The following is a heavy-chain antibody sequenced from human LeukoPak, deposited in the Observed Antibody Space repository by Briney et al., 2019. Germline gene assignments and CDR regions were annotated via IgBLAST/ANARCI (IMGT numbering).Heavy chain of an antibody. CDR3: ASAFMVRGVIGLFDY. Sequence: PSETLSLTCTVSGGSISSYYWSWIRQPPGKGLEWIGYIYYSGSTNYNPSLKSRVTISVDTSKNQFSLKLSSVTAADTAVYYCASAFMVRGVIGLFDYWGQGTLVTVSS. CDR1: GGSISSYY. CDR2: IYYSGST. D-gene: IGHD3-10*01. V-gene: IGHV4-59*01. J-gene: IGHJ4*02.